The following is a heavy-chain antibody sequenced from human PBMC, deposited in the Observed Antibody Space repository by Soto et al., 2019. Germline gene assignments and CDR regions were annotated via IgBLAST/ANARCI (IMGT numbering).Heavy chain of an antibody. CDR1: GFTFSSYG. V-gene: IGHV3-30*18. Sequence: QVQLVESGGGVVQPGRSLRLSCAASGFTFSSYGMHWVRQAPGKGLEWVAVISYDGSNKYYADSVKGRFTISRDNSKNTLYLQMKSLRAEDTAVYYCAKVRYMGATQPFDYWGQGTLVTVSS. CDR2: ISYDGSNK. D-gene: IGHD1-26*01. J-gene: IGHJ4*02. CDR3: AKVRYMGATQPFDY.